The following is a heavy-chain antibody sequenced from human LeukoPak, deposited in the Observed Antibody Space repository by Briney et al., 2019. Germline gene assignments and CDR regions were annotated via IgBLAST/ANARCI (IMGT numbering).Heavy chain of an antibody. CDR3: ARDAYRPTYMTAGYYYMDV. Sequence: SGTLSLTCAVSGGSISSSNWWSWVRQPPGKGLEWIGEIYHSGSTNYNPSLKSRVTISVDKSKNQFSLKLSSVTAADTAVYYCARDAYRPTYMTAGYYYMDVWGKGTTVTVSS. CDR2: IYHSGST. CDR1: GGSISSSNW. J-gene: IGHJ6*03. V-gene: IGHV4-4*02. D-gene: IGHD2/OR15-2a*01.